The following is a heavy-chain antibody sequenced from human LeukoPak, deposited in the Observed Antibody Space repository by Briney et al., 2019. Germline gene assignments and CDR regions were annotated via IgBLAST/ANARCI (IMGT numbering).Heavy chain of an antibody. CDR2: ITGSAENT. CDR3: AKDPSCYGSGSYYNVGCFDP. D-gene: IGHD3-10*01. V-gene: IGHV3-23*01. J-gene: IGHJ5*02. CDR1: GFTFSGHA. Sequence: GESLRLSCAASGFTFSGHAMSWVRQAPGKGLNWLSTITGSAENTYYADSVKGRFTISRDNSKNTVYLQMYSLRAQDTAVSYCAKDPSCYGSGSYYNVGCFDPWGQGTLVTVSS.